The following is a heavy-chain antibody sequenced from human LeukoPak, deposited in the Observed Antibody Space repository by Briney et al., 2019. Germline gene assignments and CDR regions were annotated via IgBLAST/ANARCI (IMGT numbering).Heavy chain of an antibody. D-gene: IGHD3-10*02. Sequence: GGSLRLSCAASGFTFDDYGMSWVRQAPGKGLEWVSGINWNGGSIGYADSVKGRFTISRDNAKNSLYLQMNSLRAEDTAVYYCAELGITMIGGVWGKGTTVTISS. V-gene: IGHV3-20*04. CDR1: GFTFDDYG. CDR2: INWNGGSI. J-gene: IGHJ6*04. CDR3: AELGITMIGGV.